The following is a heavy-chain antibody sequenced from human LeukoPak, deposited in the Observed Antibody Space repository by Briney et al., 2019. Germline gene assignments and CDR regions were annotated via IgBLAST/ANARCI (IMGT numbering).Heavy chain of an antibody. D-gene: IGHD3-10*01. Sequence: GGSLRLSCTVSGFTITNNWMYWVRHAPGRGLVWVSRIKMDERSAVYADSVKGRFIISRDNAKNTVYLQMNSLRADDTAVYYCATVFKGSSLQDYWGQGTLVTVSS. J-gene: IGHJ4*02. CDR3: ATVFKGSSLQDY. V-gene: IGHV3-74*03. CDR2: IKMDERSA. CDR1: GFTITNNW.